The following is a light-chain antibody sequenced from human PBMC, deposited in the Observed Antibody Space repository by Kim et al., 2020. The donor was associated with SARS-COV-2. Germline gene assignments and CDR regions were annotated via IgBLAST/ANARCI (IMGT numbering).Light chain of an antibody. CDR1: QSVSSH. CDR2: DAS. CDR3: QQYYGWPLT. Sequence: VSPGERATLSCRASQSVSSHLAWYQQNPGQAPRLLIYDASTRATGLPARFSGSGSGTEFTLTISSLQSEHFAVYYCQQYYGWPLTFGGGTKVDIK. J-gene: IGKJ4*01. V-gene: IGKV3-15*01.